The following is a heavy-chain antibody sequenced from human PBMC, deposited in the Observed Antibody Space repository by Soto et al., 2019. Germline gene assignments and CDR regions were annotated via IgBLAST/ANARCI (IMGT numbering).Heavy chain of an antibody. Sequence: GGSLRLSCAATGFSFGSYWMSWVRQAPGKGLEWVANIQQDGSEKHYVDSVKGRFTISRDNAKNSLYLQMNSLRAEDTAVYYCARPLRGGAFEIWGQGTMVTVSS. J-gene: IGHJ3*02. CDR2: IQQDGSEK. V-gene: IGHV3-7*01. D-gene: IGHD1-26*01. CDR3: ARPLRGGAFEI. CDR1: GFSFGSYW.